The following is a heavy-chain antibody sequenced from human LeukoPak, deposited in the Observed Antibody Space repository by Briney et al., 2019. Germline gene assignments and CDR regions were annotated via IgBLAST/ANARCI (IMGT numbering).Heavy chain of an antibody. Sequence: SETLSLTCTVSGGSISSYYWSWIRQPAGKGLEWIGRIYTSGSTNYNPSLKSRVTMSVDTSKNQFSLKLSSVTAADTAVYYCARERCSSTSCSYYYYYMDVWGKGTTVTVSS. CDR1: GGSISSYY. CDR2: IYTSGST. J-gene: IGHJ6*03. V-gene: IGHV4-4*07. D-gene: IGHD2-2*01. CDR3: ARERCSSTSCSYYYYYMDV.